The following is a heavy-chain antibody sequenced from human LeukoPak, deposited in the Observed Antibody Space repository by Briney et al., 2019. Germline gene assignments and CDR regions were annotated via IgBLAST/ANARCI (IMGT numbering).Heavy chain of an antibody. CDR3: AITYYYDSSGFIG. CDR1: GGTFSSYA. Sequence: ASVKVSCKASGGTFSSYAISWVRQAPGQGLEWMGIINPSGGSTSYAQKFQGRVTMTRDTSTSTVYMELSSLRSEDTAVYYCAITYYYDSSGFIGWGQGTLVTVSS. V-gene: IGHV1-46*01. D-gene: IGHD3-22*01. J-gene: IGHJ4*02. CDR2: INPSGGST.